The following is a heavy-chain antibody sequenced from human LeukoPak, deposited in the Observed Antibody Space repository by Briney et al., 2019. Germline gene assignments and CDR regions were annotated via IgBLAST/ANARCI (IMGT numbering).Heavy chain of an antibody. Sequence: ASVKVSCKASGYTFTSYAMHWVGQAPGQRLEWMGWINAGNGNTKYSQKFQGRVTITRDTSASTAYMELSSLRSEDTAVYYCARDGWPGQLLSVVYSDYWGQGTLVTVSS. V-gene: IGHV1-3*01. CDR1: GYTFTSYA. CDR3: ARDGWPGQLLSVVYSDY. CDR2: INAGNGNT. D-gene: IGHD2-2*01. J-gene: IGHJ4*02.